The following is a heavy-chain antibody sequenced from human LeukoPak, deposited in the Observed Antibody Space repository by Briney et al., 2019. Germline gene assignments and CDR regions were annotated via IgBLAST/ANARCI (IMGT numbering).Heavy chain of an antibody. V-gene: IGHV4-34*01. CDR3: ASASSRRGWFDP. Sequence: SETLSLTCAVYGGSFSSYYWSWIRQPPGKGLEWIGEINHSGSTNYNPSLKSRVTISVDTSKNQFSLKLSSVTAADTAVYYCASASSRRGWFDPWGQGTLVTVSS. J-gene: IGHJ5*02. CDR2: INHSGST. D-gene: IGHD6-13*01. CDR1: GGSFSSYY.